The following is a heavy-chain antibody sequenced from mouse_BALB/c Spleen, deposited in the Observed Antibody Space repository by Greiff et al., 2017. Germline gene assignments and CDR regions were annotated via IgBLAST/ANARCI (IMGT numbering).Heavy chain of an antibody. CDR1: GFSLSRYS. D-gene: IGHD2-4*01. Sequence: VQLVESGPGLVAPSQSLSITCTVSGFSLSRYSVHWVRQPPGKGLEWLGMIWGGGSTNYNSALKSSLSISKDNSKSQVFLKMNSLQTDDTAMYYCARNYPDYGLGWFAYWGQGTLVTVSA. CDR2: IWGGGST. CDR3: ARNYPDYGLGWFAY. V-gene: IGHV2-6-4*01. J-gene: IGHJ3*01.